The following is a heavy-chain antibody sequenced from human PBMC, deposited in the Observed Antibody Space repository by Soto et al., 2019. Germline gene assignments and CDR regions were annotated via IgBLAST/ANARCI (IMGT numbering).Heavy chain of an antibody. V-gene: IGHV3-23*01. CDR2: ISGSGGST. J-gene: IGHJ4*02. D-gene: IGHD3-22*01. CDR1: GFTFSSYA. Sequence: GGSLRLSCAASGFTFSSYAMSWVRQAPGKGLEWVSAISGSGGSTYYAASVKGRFTISRDNSKNTLYLQMNSLRAEDTAVYYCAKGRLYYYDSSGYFYWGQGTLVTVSS. CDR3: AKGRLYYYDSSGYFY.